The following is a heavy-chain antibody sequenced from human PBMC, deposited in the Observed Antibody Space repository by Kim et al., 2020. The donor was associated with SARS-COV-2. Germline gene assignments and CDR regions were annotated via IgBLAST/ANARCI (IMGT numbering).Heavy chain of an antibody. Sequence: GGSMRLSCAASGFTFSVYGRHWVRQAPGKGLEWVAVIKSDGSKKYYADSVMGRFTISRDNSKNMLFLQMNSLRAEDTAVYYCANIESWGQGTLGTVSS. V-gene: IGHV3-33*06. CDR2: IKSDGSKK. J-gene: IGHJ4*02. CDR1: GFTFSVYG. CDR3: ANIES.